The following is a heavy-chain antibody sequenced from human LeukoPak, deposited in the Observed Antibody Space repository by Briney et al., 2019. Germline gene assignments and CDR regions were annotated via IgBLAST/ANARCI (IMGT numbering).Heavy chain of an antibody. V-gene: IGHV3-30-3*01. J-gene: IGHJ6*02. CDR2: ISYDGSNK. CDR1: GFTFSSYA. Sequence: GRSLRLSCAASGFTFSSYAMHWVRQAPGKGLEWVAVISYDGSNKYYADSVKGRFTISRDNSKNTLYLQMNSLRAEDTSVYYCARGPLRFLEWLTLRNYYYYGMDVWGQGTTVTVSS. CDR3: ARGPLRFLEWLTLRNYYYYGMDV. D-gene: IGHD3-3*01.